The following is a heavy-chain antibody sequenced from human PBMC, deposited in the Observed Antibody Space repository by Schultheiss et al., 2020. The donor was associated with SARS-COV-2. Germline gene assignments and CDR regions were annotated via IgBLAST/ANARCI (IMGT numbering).Heavy chain of an antibody. V-gene: IGHV3-74*01. CDR3: AREVGATVVSWFDP. J-gene: IGHJ5*02. Sequence: GGSLRLSCAASGFTVSSNYMSWVRQAPGKGLVWVSRINSDGSSTSYADSVKGRFTISRDNAKNSLYLQMNSLRAEDTAVYYCAREVGATVVSWFDPWGQGTLVTVSS. D-gene: IGHD1-26*01. CDR2: INSDGSST. CDR1: GFTVSSNY.